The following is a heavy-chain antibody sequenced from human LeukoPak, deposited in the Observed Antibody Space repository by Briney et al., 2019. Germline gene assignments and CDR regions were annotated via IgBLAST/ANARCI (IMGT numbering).Heavy chain of an antibody. CDR2: SSGSGGST. V-gene: IGHV3-23*01. Sequence: PGGSLRLSCAASGFTFSSYAMSWVRQAPGKGLEWVSASSGSGGSTYYADSVKGRFTISRDNSKNTLYLQMNSLRAEDTAVYYCAKDRRPPSGSSGRSPFDYWGQGTLVTVSS. CDR3: AKDRRPPSGSSGRSPFDY. CDR1: GFTFSSYA. D-gene: IGHD1-26*01. J-gene: IGHJ4*02.